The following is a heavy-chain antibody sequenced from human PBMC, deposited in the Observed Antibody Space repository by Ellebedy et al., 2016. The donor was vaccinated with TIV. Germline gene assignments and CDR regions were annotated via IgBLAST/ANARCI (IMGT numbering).Heavy chain of an antibody. CDR3: AGHYPTYYYGSGSLRAGDY. V-gene: IGHV4-34*01. J-gene: IGHJ4*02. Sequence: MPSETLSLTCAVYGGSFSGYYWSWIRQPPGKGLEWIGEINHSGSTNYNPSLKSRVTISVDTSKNQFSLKLSSVTAADTAVYYCAGHYPTYYYGSGSLRAGDYWGQGTLVTVSS. CDR2: INHSGST. CDR1: GGSFSGYY. D-gene: IGHD3-10*01.